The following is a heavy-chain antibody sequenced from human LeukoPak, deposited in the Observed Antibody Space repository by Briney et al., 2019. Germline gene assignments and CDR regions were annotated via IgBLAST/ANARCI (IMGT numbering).Heavy chain of an antibody. Sequence: SETLSLTCTVSDDSIGSYYWNWIRQPAGKGLEWIGRIYISGTTNYNAALKSRVTMSVDTSRNQFSLKLSSVTAADTAVYYCAREASSGWNDYWGQGTLVTVSS. J-gene: IGHJ4*02. D-gene: IGHD6-19*01. CDR1: DDSIGSYY. V-gene: IGHV4-4*07. CDR2: IYISGTT. CDR3: AREASSGWNDY.